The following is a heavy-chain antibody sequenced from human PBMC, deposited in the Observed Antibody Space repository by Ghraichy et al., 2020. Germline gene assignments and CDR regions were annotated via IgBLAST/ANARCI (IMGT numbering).Heavy chain of an antibody. CDR3: ARHAVVIDKAFDI. CDR1: GGSISSTSSY. D-gene: IGHD3-22*01. CDR2: IYNGGST. J-gene: IGHJ3*02. V-gene: IGHV4-39*01. Sequence: SQTLSLTCTVSGGSISSTSSYWGWIRQPPGKGLEWIGSIYNGGSTYYNPSLKSRVTISVDTSKNQFSLKLSSVTAADAAVYYCARHAVVIDKAFDIWGQGTMVTVSS.